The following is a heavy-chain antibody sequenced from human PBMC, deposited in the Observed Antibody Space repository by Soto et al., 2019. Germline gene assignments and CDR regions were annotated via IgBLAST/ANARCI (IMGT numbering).Heavy chain of an antibody. D-gene: IGHD3-3*01. CDR3: AKAGRPYYDLWSENRFDP. J-gene: IGHJ5*02. Sequence: EVQLLESGGDLVQPRGSLRLSCAASGFTFSSYAMTWVRQAPGKGLEWVSSISGSGGATYYADSVKGRFTISRDDSKSTLYLQMNSLRAEDTALYYCAKAGRPYYDLWSENRFDPWGQGTLVTVSS. CDR1: GFTFSSYA. CDR2: ISGSGGAT. V-gene: IGHV3-23*01.